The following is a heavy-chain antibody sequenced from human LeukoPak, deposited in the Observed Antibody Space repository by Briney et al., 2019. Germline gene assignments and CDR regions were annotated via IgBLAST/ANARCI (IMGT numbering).Heavy chain of an antibody. V-gene: IGHV3-30*02. D-gene: IGHD3-22*01. CDR1: GFTFSSYG. J-gene: IGHJ3*02. CDR2: IRYDGSNK. Sequence: GGSLRLSCAASGFTFSSYGMHWVRQAPGKGLEWVAFIRYDGSNKYYADSVKGRFTISRDNSKNTLYLQMNSLRAEDTAVYYCAKDLREYYDDDDAFDIWGQGTMVTVSS. CDR3: AKDLREYYDDDDAFDI.